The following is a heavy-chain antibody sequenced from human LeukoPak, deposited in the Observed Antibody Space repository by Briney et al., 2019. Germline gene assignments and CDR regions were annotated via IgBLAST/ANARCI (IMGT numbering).Heavy chain of an antibody. J-gene: IGHJ4*02. Sequence: GGSLRLSCAASGFTFSSYSMNWVRQAPGKGLEWVSSISSSSSYIYYADSVKGRFTISRGNAKNSLYLQMNSLRAEDTAVYYCASEPDYYDSSGYLDYWGQGTLVTVSS. V-gene: IGHV3-21*01. D-gene: IGHD3-22*01. CDR3: ASEPDYYDSSGYLDY. CDR1: GFTFSSYS. CDR2: ISSSSSYI.